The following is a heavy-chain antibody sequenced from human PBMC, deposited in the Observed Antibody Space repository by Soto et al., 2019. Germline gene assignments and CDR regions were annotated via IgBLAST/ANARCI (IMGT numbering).Heavy chain of an antibody. CDR1: GFTFSSYA. V-gene: IGHV3-23*01. CDR3: AKDHPYYGSGSYPNRFDP. D-gene: IGHD3-10*01. CDR2: ISGSGGST. Sequence: GGSLRLSCAASGFTFSSYAMSWVRQAPGKGLEWVSAISGSGGSTYYADSVKGRFTISRDNSKNTLYLQMNSLRAEDTAVYYCAKDHPYYGSGSYPNRFDPWGQGTLVTVSS. J-gene: IGHJ5*02.